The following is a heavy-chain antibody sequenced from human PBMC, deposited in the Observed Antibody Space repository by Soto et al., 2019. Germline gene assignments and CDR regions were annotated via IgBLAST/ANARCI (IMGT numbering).Heavy chain of an antibody. CDR1: GFTVTNYF. J-gene: IGHJ4*02. V-gene: IGHV3-66*01. D-gene: IGHD3-3*01. Sequence: EVQLVESGGGLVQPGGSLRLSCAASGFTVTNYFMTWVRQAPGKGLEWVSVISNGGGAYYADSVKGRFTIFRDNSENTLYLQMNALRAEDTAVYYCARDEFAGAYDFWHGGQGTLVTVSS. CDR3: ARDEFAGAYDFWH. CDR2: ISNGGGA.